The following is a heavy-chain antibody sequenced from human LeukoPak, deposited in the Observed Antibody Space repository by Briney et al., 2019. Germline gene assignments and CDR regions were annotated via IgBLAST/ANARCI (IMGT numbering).Heavy chain of an antibody. Sequence: SETLSLTCTVSGGSISSGGYYWSWIRQHPGKGLEWIGYIYYSGSTYYNPSLKSQVTISVDTSKNQFSLKLSSVTAADTAVYYCARSVRSLNPYLDYWGQGTLVTVSS. CDR2: IYYSGST. CDR1: GGSISSGGYY. V-gene: IGHV4-31*01. D-gene: IGHD6-6*01. CDR3: ARSVRSLNPYLDY. J-gene: IGHJ4*02.